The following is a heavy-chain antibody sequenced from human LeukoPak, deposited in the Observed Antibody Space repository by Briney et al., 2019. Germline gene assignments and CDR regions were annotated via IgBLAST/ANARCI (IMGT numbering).Heavy chain of an antibody. CDR1: GFTFSSYA. J-gene: IGHJ4*02. Sequence: GGSLRLSCAASGFTFSSYAMHWVRQAPGKGLEWVAVISYDGSNKYYADSVKGRFTISRDNSKNTLYLQMNSLRAEDTAVYYCAKDPTHFRVWDDYDNTRLNYWGQGTLVTVPS. CDR2: ISYDGSNK. V-gene: IGHV3-30*04. CDR3: AKDPTHFRVWDDYDNTRLNY. D-gene: IGHD3-22*01.